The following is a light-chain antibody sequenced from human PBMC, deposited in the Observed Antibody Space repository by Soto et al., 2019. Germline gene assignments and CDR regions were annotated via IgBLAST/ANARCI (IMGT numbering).Light chain of an antibody. Sequence: EIVMTQSPATLSVSPGERATLSCRASQSINTILAWYQQRPGQAPRLLMYGASTRAAGIPARFSGSGSGTEFTLTISSLQSEDFAVYYCQQYGSSPSITFGQGTRLEIK. CDR2: GAS. CDR1: QSINTI. CDR3: QQYGSSPSIT. V-gene: IGKV3-15*01. J-gene: IGKJ5*01.